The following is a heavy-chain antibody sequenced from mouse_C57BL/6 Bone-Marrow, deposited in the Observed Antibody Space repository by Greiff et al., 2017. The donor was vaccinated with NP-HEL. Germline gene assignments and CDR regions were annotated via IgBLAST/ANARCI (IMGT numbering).Heavy chain of an antibody. Sequence: VQLQQSGAELARPGASVKMSCKASGYTFTSYTMHWVKQRPGQGLEWIGYINPSSGYTKYNQKFKDKATLTADKSSSTAYRQLSSLTSEDSAVYYCARSVYYGSSYYYAMDYWGQGTSVTVSS. D-gene: IGHD1-1*01. CDR2: INPSSGYT. V-gene: IGHV1-4*01. J-gene: IGHJ4*01. CDR3: ARSVYYGSSYYYAMDY. CDR1: GYTFTSYT.